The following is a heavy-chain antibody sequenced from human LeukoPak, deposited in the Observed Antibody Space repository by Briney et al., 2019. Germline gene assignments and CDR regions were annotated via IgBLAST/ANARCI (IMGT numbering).Heavy chain of an antibody. D-gene: IGHD2-21*02. CDR1: GFTFSSYE. CDR3: ARDHLAYCGGDCYSEDY. Sequence: AGGSLRLSCAASGFTFSSYEMNWVRQAPGKGLEWVSSISSSSSYIYYADSVKGRFTISRDNAKNSLYLQMNSLRAEDTAVYYCARDHLAYCGGDCYSEDYWGQGTLVTVSS. J-gene: IGHJ4*02. CDR2: ISSSSSYI. V-gene: IGHV3-21*01.